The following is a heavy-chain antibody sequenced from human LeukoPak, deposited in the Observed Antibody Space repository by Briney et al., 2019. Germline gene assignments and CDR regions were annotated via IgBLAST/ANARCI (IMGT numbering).Heavy chain of an antibody. V-gene: IGHV3-9*01. D-gene: IGHD4-11*01. CDR1: GFTFADYA. CDR3: DLRNYPPGAVY. Sequence: GRSLRLSCAASGFTFADYAMHWVRQAPGKGLEWVAGITWNSGNIGYADSVKGRFTISRDNSKNTLYLQMSSLRAEDTAVYYCDLRNYPPGAVYWGQGTLVTVSS. J-gene: IGHJ4*02. CDR2: ITWNSGNI.